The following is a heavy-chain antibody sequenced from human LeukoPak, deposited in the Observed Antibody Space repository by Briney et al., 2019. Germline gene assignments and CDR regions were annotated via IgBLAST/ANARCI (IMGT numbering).Heavy chain of an antibody. CDR1: GFTFSSYA. D-gene: IGHD6-13*01. J-gene: IGHJ3*02. Sequence: GGSLRLSCAASGFTFSSYAMSWVRQAPGKGLEWVSAISGSGGSTYYADSVKGRFTISRDNSKNTLYLQMNSLRAEDTAVYYCAKDRGSSWHNDAFDIWGQGTMVTVPS. V-gene: IGHV3-23*01. CDR2: ISGSGGST. CDR3: AKDRGSSWHNDAFDI.